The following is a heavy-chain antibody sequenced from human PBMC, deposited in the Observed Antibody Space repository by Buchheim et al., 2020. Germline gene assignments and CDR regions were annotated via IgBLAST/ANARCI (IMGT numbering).Heavy chain of an antibody. CDR3: ARHLSGSFDY. V-gene: IGHV1-3*01. D-gene: IGHD5-12*01. Sequence: QVQLVQSGAEVKEPGASVKVSCRASGYTFTNSFIHWVRQAPGQGLEWMAWINGVNGDTKYSQKFQGRLTITRDTSASTAYMELSSLRSEDLAVYYCARHLSGSFDYWGQGTL. J-gene: IGHJ4*02. CDR1: GYTFTNSF. CDR2: INGVNGDT.